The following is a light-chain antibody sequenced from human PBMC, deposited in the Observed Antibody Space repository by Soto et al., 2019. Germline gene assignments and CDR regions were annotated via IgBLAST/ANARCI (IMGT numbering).Light chain of an antibody. V-gene: IGKV4-1*01. J-gene: IGKJ2*01. CDR1: QSLLFSFSNKTF. Sequence: IVMTQSPDSLAVSLGERATITCKSSQSLLFSFSNKTFLAWYQQKPGQPPKLLIYWASTRESGVPDRFTGSGSGTDFSLTITSLQAEAVAVYYCQQYRRAAPLTFGQGTQSELK. CDR3: QQYRRAAPLT. CDR2: WAS.